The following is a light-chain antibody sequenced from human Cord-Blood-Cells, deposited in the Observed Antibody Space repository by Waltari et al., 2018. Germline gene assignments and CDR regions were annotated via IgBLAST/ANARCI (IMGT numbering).Light chain of an antibody. V-gene: IGLV2-14*01. CDR2: DVS. J-gene: IGLJ2*01. CDR1: SSDVGCYNF. CDR3: SSYTSSSTVV. Sequence: QSALTQPASVSGSPGQSVTISFTGTSSDVGCYNFVSWFPQHPGKAPKRMIYDVSKRPSGVSNRFSGSKSGNTASLTISGLQAEDEADYYCSSYTSSSTVVFGGGTKLTVL.